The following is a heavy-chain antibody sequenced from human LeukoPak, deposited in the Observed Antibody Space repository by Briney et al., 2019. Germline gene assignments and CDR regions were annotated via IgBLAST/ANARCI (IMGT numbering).Heavy chain of an antibody. CDR3: ARAEGDTMIVVVVAPSFDY. CDR1: GYTFTGYY. CDR2: INPNSGGT. J-gene: IGHJ4*02. Sequence: ASVKVSCKASGYTFTGYYMHWVRQAPGQGLEWMGWINPNSGGTNYAQKFQGRVTMTRDTSISTAYMELSRLRSDDTAVYYCARAEGDTMIVVVVAPSFDYWGQGTLVTVSS. V-gene: IGHV1-2*02. D-gene: IGHD3-22*01.